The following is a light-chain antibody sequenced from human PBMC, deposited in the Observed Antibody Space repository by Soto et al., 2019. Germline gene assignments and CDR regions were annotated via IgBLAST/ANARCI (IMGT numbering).Light chain of an antibody. CDR3: QQCYNTPLT. CDR1: QTIGTY. V-gene: IGKV1-39*01. CDR2: DAS. J-gene: IGKJ1*01. Sequence: IEVTQSPSSLAASLGDRVTITCRASQTIGTYVNWYRQKSGAAPELLIYDASTLQSGVPSRFRGGASGTDFTLTISSLQLDDFATYYCQQCYNTPLTFGQGTKVEIK.